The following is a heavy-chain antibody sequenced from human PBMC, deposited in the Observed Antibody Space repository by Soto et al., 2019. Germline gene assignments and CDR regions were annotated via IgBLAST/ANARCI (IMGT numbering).Heavy chain of an antibody. V-gene: IGHV1-18*01. Sequence: QVQLVQSGAEVKKPGASVKVSCKASGYTFTSYGISWVRQAPGQGLEWMGWISAYNGNTNYAQKLQGRVTTTTDTXXSXYXXELMHLRSDDTAAYYFARGDADYYGSGSLSTWFDPWCQGTLVTVSS. J-gene: IGHJ5*02. D-gene: IGHD3-10*01. CDR1: GYTFTSYG. CDR2: ISAYNGNT. CDR3: ARGDADYYGSGSLSTWFDP.